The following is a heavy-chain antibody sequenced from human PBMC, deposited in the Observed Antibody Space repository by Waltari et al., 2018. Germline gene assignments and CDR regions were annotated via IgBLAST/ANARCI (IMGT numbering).Heavy chain of an antibody. CDR1: GGTFSTHT. D-gene: IGHD1-26*01. Sequence: QVQLIQSGAEVKRPGSSVRVSCKVSGGTFSTHTLSWVRQAPGQGLEWMGGIIPIFDKSNYVQRFQGRVTFTADESTSTTYMELSSLKSDDTAVYYCARDGNHGAFEVWGQGTMVTVSS. V-gene: IGHV1-69*12. J-gene: IGHJ3*01. CDR2: IIPIFDKS. CDR3: ARDGNHGAFEV.